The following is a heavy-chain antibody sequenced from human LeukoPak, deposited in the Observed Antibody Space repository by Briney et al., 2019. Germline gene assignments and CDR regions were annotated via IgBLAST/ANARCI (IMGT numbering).Heavy chain of an antibody. CDR3: ARAGLRAAAGTGFRFDP. CDR1: GGSISSHY. J-gene: IGHJ5*02. CDR2: ISYSGST. V-gene: IGHV4-59*11. Sequence: PSETLSLTCTVSGGSISSHYWSWIRQPPGKGLEWVGYISYSGSTNYNPSLKSRVTISVDTSKNQFSLKLSSVTAADTAVYYCARAGLRAAAGTGFRFDPWGQGTLVTVSS. D-gene: IGHD6-13*01.